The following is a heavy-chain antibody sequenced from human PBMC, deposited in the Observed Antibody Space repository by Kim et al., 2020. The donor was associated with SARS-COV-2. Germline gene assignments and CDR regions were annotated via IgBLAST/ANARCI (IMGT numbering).Heavy chain of an antibody. J-gene: IGHJ6*02. D-gene: IGHD2-2*01. CDR3: ARSLYCSSTSCFYGMDV. V-gene: IGHV3-48*03. Sequence: SVKRRFTIPRDNAKSSLSLQMNSLRGEDTAVYYCARSLYCSSTSCFYGMDVWGQGTTVTVSS.